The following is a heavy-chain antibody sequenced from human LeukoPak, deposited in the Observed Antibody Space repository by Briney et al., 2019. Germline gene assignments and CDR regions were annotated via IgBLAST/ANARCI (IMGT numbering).Heavy chain of an antibody. V-gene: IGHV3-7*01. CDR2: IKEDGSES. D-gene: IGHD1-14*01. J-gene: IGHJ4*02. CDR3: ARGRRYNGNWYYFDY. CDR1: GFTLSSYG. Sequence: GGSLRLSCAASGFTLSSYGMNWVRQAPGKGLEWVANIKEDGSESNYVDSVKGRFTISRDNAESSLYLQMNNLRSEDTAIYYCARGRRYNGNWYYFDYWGQGTLVTVSS.